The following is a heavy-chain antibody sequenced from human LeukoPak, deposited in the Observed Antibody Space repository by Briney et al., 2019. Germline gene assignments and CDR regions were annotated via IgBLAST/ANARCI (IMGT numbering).Heavy chain of an antibody. CDR2: INPNSGGT. V-gene: IGHV1-2*02. Sequence: ASVKVSCKASGYTFTGYYMHWVRQAPGQGLEWMGWINPNSGGTNYAQKFQGRVTMTRDTSISTAYMELSRLRSDGTAVYYCAREKTDGYSSSSGWFDPWGQGTLVTVSS. CDR3: AREKTDGYSSSSGWFDP. D-gene: IGHD6-6*01. CDR1: GYTFTGYY. J-gene: IGHJ5*02.